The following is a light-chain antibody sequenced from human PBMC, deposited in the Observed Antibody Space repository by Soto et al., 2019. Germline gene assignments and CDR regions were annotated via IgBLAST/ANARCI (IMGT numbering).Light chain of an antibody. CDR3: QQYNKWPIT. V-gene: IGKV3-15*01. J-gene: IGKJ5*01. CDR2: GAS. CDR1: QSISSN. Sequence: IVMTQSPATLSVSPGARATLSCRASQSISSNLVWYQQKAGQSPRLLIYGASTRATGIPARFSGSGSGTEFTLTISSLQSEDFAVYYCQQYNKWPITFGQGTRLETK.